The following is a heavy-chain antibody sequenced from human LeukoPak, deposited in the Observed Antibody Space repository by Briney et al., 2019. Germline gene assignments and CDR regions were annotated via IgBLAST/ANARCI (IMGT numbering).Heavy chain of an antibody. CDR1: GGSISSGSYY. J-gene: IGHJ2*01. CDR2: IYTSGST. V-gene: IGHV4-61*02. Sequence: SETLSLTCTVSGGSISSGSYYWSWIRQPAGKGLEWIGRIYTSGSTNYNPSLKSRVTMSVDTSKNQFSLKLSSVTAADTAVYYCARMGPYDSSGYYYDWYFDLWGRDTLVTVSS. D-gene: IGHD3-22*01. CDR3: ARMGPYDSSGYYYDWYFDL.